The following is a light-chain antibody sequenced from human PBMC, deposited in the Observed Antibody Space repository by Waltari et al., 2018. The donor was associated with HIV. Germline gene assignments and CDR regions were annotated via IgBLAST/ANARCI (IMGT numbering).Light chain of an antibody. CDR2: TAS. J-gene: IGKJ1*01. CDR3: QQSYSTPWT. CDR1: QIISSY. Sequence: IQITQSPSSLSPSVGDRVTITCRASQIISSYLNWYQQKPGKAPKLLIYTASSLQSGVPSRFSGSGSGTDFTLTVSSLQPEDFATYYCQQSYSTPWTFGQGTKVEIK. V-gene: IGKV1-39*01.